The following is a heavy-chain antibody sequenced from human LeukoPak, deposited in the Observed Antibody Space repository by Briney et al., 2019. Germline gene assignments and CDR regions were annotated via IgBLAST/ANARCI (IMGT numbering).Heavy chain of an antibody. CDR1: GYTFTSYG. CDR2: ISAYNGNT. CDR3: ARDKVSGYYYDSSGYYPPIDY. J-gene: IGHJ4*02. D-gene: IGHD3-22*01. Sequence: ASVKVSCKASGYTFTSYGISRVRQAPGQGLEWMGWISAYNGNTNYAQKLQGRVTMTTDTSTSTAYMELRSLRSDDTAVYYCARDKVSGYYYDSSGYYPPIDYWGQGTLVTVSS. V-gene: IGHV1-18*01.